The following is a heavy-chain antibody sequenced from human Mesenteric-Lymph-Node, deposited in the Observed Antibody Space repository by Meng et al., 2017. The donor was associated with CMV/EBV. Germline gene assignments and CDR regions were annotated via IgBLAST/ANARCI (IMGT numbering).Heavy chain of an antibody. D-gene: IGHD3-22*01. CDR2: IWSDGSNK. J-gene: IGHJ6*02. V-gene: IGHV3-33*06. CDR3: AKATRSGGGYNYYDSSGYYDYYYGMDV. Sequence: GESLKISCAASGFTFDDYAMSWVRQAPGKGLEWMAVIWSDGSNKYYADSVKGRFTISRDNSKNTLYLQMNSLRAEDTAVYYCAKATRSGGGYNYYDSSGYYDYYYGMDVWGQGTTVTVSS. CDR1: GFTFDDYA.